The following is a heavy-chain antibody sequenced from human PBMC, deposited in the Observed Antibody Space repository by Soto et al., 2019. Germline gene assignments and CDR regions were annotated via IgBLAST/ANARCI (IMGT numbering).Heavy chain of an antibody. D-gene: IGHD6-13*01. V-gene: IGHV1-69*19. J-gene: IGHJ4*02. CDR2: IIPIFGTA. CDR3: ARSTLVVSSWCEFDY. Sequence: QVQLVQSGAEVKKPGSSVKVSCKASGGTFSSYAISWVRHAPGQGLEWMGGIIPIFGTANYAQKFQGRVTITADESTSTAYMELSSVRSEDTGVYYCARSTLVVSSWCEFDYWGQGTLVTVSS. CDR1: GGTFSSYA.